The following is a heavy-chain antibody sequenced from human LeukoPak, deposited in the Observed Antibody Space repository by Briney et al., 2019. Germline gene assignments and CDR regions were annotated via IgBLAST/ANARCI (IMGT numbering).Heavy chain of an antibody. CDR3: ATFLAVIAARDSLYFQH. CDR1: GFTFSGFG. V-gene: IGHV3-23*01. J-gene: IGHJ1*01. CDR2: VSGSGGVT. D-gene: IGHD6-6*01. Sequence: GGSLRLSCAASGFTFSGFGMNWVRQAPGKGLEWVSGVSGSGGVTYYADSVKGRFTISRDNSKNTLHLQMNSLRAEDTAVYYCATFLAVIAARDSLYFQHWGQGTLVSVSS.